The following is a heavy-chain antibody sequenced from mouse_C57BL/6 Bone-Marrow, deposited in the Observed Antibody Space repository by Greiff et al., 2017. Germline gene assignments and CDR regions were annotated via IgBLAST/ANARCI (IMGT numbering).Heavy chain of an antibody. CDR1: GYTFTSYW. V-gene: IGHV1-59*01. CDR2: IDPSDSYT. Sequence: QVQLQQPGAELVRPGTSVKLSCKASGYTFTSYWMHWVKQRPGQGLEWIGVIDPSDSYTNYNQKFKGKATLTVDTSSSTAYMQLSSLTSEDSSVYYCARGGPENDFDYWGKGTTLTVAS. J-gene: IGHJ2*01. D-gene: IGHD3-3*01. CDR3: ARGGPENDFDY.